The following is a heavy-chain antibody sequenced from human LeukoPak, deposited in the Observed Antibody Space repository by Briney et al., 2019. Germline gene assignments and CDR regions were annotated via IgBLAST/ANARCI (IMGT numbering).Heavy chain of an antibody. CDR3: ARARKIRAWEVYMDV. J-gene: IGHJ6*03. D-gene: IGHD1-26*01. CDR2: ISSSSSYI. CDR1: GFTFSSYS. Sequence: PGGSLRLSCAASGFTFSSYSMNWVRQAPGKGLEWVSSISSSSSYIYYADSVKGRFTISRDNAKNSLYLQMNSLRAEDTAVYYCARARKIRAWEVYMDVWGKGTTVTVSS. V-gene: IGHV3-21*01.